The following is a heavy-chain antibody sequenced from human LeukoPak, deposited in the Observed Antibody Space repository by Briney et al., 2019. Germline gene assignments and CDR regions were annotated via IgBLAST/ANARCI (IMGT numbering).Heavy chain of an antibody. CDR2: ISYDGSNK. CDR1: GLTFSDHA. D-gene: IGHD6-19*01. V-gene: IGHV3-30*18. J-gene: IGHJ4*02. CDR3: AKDPMYSSGWFPY. Sequence: PGGSLRLSCAASGLTFSDHAMGWVRQAPGKGLEWVAVISYDGSNKYYADSVKGRFTISRDNSKNTLYLQMNSLRAEDTAVYYCAKDPMYSSGWFPYWGQGTLVTVSS.